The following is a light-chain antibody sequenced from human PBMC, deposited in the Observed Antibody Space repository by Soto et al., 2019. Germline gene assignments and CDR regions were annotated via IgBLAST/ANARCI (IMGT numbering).Light chain of an antibody. CDR2: DAS. J-gene: IGKJ4*01. V-gene: IGKV1D-12*01. Sequence: DIQMTQSPSSVSASVGDRVTITCRASQGINRWLAWYQQKLGKAPKLLIFDASSSQSGVPSRFSGSGSGTDFTLTISSLQPEDFATYYCQQANSFPLTFGGGTKVDIK. CDR3: QQANSFPLT. CDR1: QGINRW.